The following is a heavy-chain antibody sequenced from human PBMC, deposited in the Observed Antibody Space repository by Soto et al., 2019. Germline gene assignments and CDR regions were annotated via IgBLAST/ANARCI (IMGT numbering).Heavy chain of an antibody. CDR1: GFTFGDYA. V-gene: IGHV3-49*03. CDR2: IRSKAYGGTT. Sequence: GGSLRLSCTASGFTFGDYAMSWFHQAPGKGLEWVGFIRSKAYGGTTEYAASVKGRFTISRDDSKSIAYLQLNSLKTEDTAVYYCTRFLEWLSESWFDPWRQGTLVTVSS. D-gene: IGHD3-3*01. CDR3: TRFLEWLSESWFDP. J-gene: IGHJ5*02.